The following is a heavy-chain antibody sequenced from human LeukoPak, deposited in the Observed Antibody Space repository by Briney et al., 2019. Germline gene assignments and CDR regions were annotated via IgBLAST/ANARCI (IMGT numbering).Heavy chain of an antibody. CDR3: TTDLVWFGELPSDWFDP. D-gene: IGHD3-10*01. CDR1: GFTFSNAW. Sequence: PGGSLRLSCAASGFTFSNAWMSWVRRAPGKGLEWVGRIKSKTDGGTTDYAAPVKGRFTISRDDSKNTLYLQMNSLKTEDTAVYYCTTDLVWFGELPSDWFDPWGQGTLVTVSS. CDR2: IKSKTDGGTT. J-gene: IGHJ5*02. V-gene: IGHV3-15*01.